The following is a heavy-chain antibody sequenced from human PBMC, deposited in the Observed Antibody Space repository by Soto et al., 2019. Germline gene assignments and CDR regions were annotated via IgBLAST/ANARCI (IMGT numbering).Heavy chain of an antibody. D-gene: IGHD4-17*01. CDR1: GFTFSSYW. J-gene: IGHJ3*02. Sequence: GGSLRLSCAASGFTFSSYWMSWVRQAPGKGLEWVANIKQDGSEKYYVDSVKGRFTISRDNAKNSLYLKMNGLRAEDTAVYYCARARSTVITKYVAFDIWGQGTMVTVSS. CDR2: IKQDGSEK. V-gene: IGHV3-7*04. CDR3: ARARSTVITKYVAFDI.